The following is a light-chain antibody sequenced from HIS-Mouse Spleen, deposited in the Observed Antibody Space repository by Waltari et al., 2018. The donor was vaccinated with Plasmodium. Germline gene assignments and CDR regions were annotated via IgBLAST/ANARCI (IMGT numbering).Light chain of an antibody. CDR2: EVS. J-gene: IGLJ3*02. V-gene: IGLV2-8*02. Sequence: QSALTQPPAASRSPRQSITISCTRTSSDGGCDNFVSWYQPHPRNAPKLMIYEVSTRPSGVPDRCSGSKSGNTASLTVSGLQAEDEADYYCSSYAGSNTCWVFGAGTKLTVL. CDR3: SSYAGSNTCWV. CDR1: SSDGGCDNF.